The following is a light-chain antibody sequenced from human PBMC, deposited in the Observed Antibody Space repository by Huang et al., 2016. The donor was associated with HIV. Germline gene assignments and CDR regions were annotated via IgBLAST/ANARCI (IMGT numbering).Light chain of an antibody. Sequence: DIQMTQSPASLSASVGDRVTITCQASQDISNFMNWYHQKPGEAPKLLIYDASNLETGVPSRFTGSGYGTNFLFTINSQQPEDIGTYYCQQYDTSFTFGPGTTVDIK. V-gene: IGKV1-33*01. CDR1: QDISNF. J-gene: IGKJ3*01. CDR2: DAS. CDR3: QQYDTSFT.